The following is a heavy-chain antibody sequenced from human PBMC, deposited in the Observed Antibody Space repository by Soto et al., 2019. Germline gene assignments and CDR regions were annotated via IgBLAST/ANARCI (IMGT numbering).Heavy chain of an antibody. CDR1: GFTFDDYA. CDR3: AKARSPSSGWSQSYWYFDL. Sequence: PGGSLRLSCAASGFTFDDYAMHWVRQAPGKGLEWVSGISWNSGSIGYADSVKGRFTISRDNAKNSLYLQMNSLRAEDTALYYCAKARSPSSGWSQSYWYFDLWGRGTLVTVSS. J-gene: IGHJ2*01. CDR2: ISWNSGSI. D-gene: IGHD6-19*01. V-gene: IGHV3-9*01.